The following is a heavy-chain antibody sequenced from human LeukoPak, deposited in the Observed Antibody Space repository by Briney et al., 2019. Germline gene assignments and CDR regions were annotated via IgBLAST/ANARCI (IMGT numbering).Heavy chain of an antibody. CDR1: GFSFSGSA. CDR3: TRDSGTYNWLDP. CDR2: IDKKANFYAT. D-gene: IGHD1-26*01. Sequence: GGSLKLSCAASGFSFSGSAIHWVRQSSGKGLEWVGHIDKKANFYATASAASVEGRFTISRDDSRNTAYLQMTSLKTEDTALYYCTRDSGTYNWLDPWGQGTLVVVSS. J-gene: IGHJ5*02. V-gene: IGHV3-73*01.